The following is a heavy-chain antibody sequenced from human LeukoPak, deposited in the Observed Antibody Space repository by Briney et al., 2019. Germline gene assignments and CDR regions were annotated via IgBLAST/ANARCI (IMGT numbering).Heavy chain of an antibody. J-gene: IGHJ4*02. CDR3: AKDGSLVVPAAIIGY. Sequence: QAGGSLRLSCAASGFTFSSYGMNWIRQAPGKGLEWVAFIRFDGSNKYYADSVKGRFTISRDNSKNTLYLQMNSLRAEDTAVFYCAKDGSLVVPAAIIGYWGQGTLVTVSS. V-gene: IGHV3-30*02. CDR2: IRFDGSNK. CDR1: GFTFSSYG. D-gene: IGHD2-2*02.